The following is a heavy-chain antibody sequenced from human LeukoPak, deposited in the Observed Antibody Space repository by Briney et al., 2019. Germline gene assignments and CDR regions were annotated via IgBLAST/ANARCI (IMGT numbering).Heavy chain of an antibody. J-gene: IGHJ4*02. CDR3: ARGATGTTPEFDY. Sequence: SETLSLTCAVYGGSFSGYYWSWIRQPPGEGLEWIGEINHSGSTNYNPSLKSRVTISVDTSKNQFSLKLSSVTAADTAVYYCARGATGTTPEFDYWGQGTLVTVSS. V-gene: IGHV4-34*01. D-gene: IGHD1-1*01. CDR2: INHSGST. CDR1: GGSFSGYY.